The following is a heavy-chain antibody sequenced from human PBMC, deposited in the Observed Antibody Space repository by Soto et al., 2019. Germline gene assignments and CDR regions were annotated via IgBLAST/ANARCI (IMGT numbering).Heavy chain of an antibody. D-gene: IGHD2-21*01. CDR3: KRDTIHYDCYF. J-gene: IGHJ1*01. Sequence: GGSLRLSCRASGFSFFSYSLNWVRQAPGKGLEWIASISSTSSQIYYADSVKGRFTISRDNAESSVFLQMNSLRVEDTAIYYCKRDTIHYDCYFWGRGTLVTVSS. CDR2: ISSTSSQI. CDR1: GFSFFSYS. V-gene: IGHV3-21*01.